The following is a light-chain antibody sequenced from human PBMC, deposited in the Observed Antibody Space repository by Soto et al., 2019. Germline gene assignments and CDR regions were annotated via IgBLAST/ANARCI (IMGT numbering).Light chain of an antibody. Sequence: DIQMTQSPSTLSASVGDRVTITCRASQSVSSWLAWYQQNPGKAPKLLIYDASSLESGVPSRFSGSGSGTEFTLTISSLQPDDFAIYYCQQYKSWSWTFGQGTKVESK. V-gene: IGKV1-5*01. CDR1: QSVSSW. CDR2: DAS. CDR3: QQYKSWSWT. J-gene: IGKJ1*01.